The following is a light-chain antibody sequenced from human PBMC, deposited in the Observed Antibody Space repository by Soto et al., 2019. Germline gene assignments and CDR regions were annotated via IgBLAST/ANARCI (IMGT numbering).Light chain of an antibody. V-gene: IGLV2-14*01. CDR2: EVS. Sequence: QSVLTQPASVSGSPGQSITISRTGTSSDVGGYNYVSWYQQHPGKAPKLMIYEVSNRPSGVSNRFSGSKSGNTASLTISGLQAEDEADYYCSSYTSSSTYVLGTGTKVTVL. CDR1: SSDVGGYNY. J-gene: IGLJ1*01. CDR3: SSYTSSSTYV.